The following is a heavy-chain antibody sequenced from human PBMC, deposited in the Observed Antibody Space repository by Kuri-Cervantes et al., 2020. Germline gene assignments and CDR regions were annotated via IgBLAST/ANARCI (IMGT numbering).Heavy chain of an antibody. V-gene: IGHV4-38-2*01. D-gene: IGHD3-16*02. J-gene: IGHJ4*02. CDR2: IYYSGNT. Sequence: SQTLSLTCAVSGYSISSGYFWNWIRQSPGKGLEWIGTIYYSGNTYYNPSLRSRVSISLDTSKNQFSLKLSSVTAADTAVYYCARLTYFWGSYRYFDYWGQGTLVTVSS. CDR3: ARLTYFWGSYRYFDY. CDR1: GYSISSGYF.